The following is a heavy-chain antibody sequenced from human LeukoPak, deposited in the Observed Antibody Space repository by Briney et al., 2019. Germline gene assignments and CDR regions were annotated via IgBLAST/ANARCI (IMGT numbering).Heavy chain of an antibody. Sequence: ASVKVSCKASGYTFTGYYMHWVRQAPGQGLEWMGWINPNSGGTNYAQKFQGWVTMTRDTSISTAYMELSRLRSDDTAVYYCARGGIVAGTSWFDPWGREPWSPSPQ. CDR2: INPNSGGT. CDR1: GYTFTGYY. CDR3: ARGGIVAGTSWFDP. D-gene: IGHD6-19*01. V-gene: IGHV1-2*04. J-gene: IGHJ5*02.